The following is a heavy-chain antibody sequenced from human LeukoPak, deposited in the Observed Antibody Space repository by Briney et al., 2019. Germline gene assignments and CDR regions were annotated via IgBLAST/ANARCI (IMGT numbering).Heavy chain of an antibody. V-gene: IGHV4-30-4*08. CDR2: IYYSGST. D-gene: IGHD5-18*01. J-gene: IGHJ4*02. CDR1: GGSISSGDYY. Sequence: SQTLSLTCTVSGGSISSGDYYWSWIRQPPGKGLEWIGYIYYSGSTYYNPSLKSRVTISVDTSKNQFSLKLSSVTAADTAVYYCARYTGYSYGYGDYWGQGTLVTVSS. CDR3: ARYTGYSYGYGDY.